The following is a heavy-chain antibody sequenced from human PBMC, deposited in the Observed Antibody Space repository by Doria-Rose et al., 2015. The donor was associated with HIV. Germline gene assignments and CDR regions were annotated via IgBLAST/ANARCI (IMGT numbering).Heavy chain of an antibody. J-gene: IGHJ4*02. D-gene: IGHD6-13*01. CDR1: GVSLSSPGMG. CDR2: IFSDDER. CDR3: ARIKSSRWYHKYYFDF. V-gene: IGHV2-26*01. Sequence: TLKESGPVLVKPTETLTLTCTVSGVSLSSPGMGVSWIRQPPGKALEWLANIFSDDERSYKTSPKSILTISRGTSKSQVVLTMTDMDPVDTATYYCARIKSSRWYHKYYFDFWGQGTLVIVSA.